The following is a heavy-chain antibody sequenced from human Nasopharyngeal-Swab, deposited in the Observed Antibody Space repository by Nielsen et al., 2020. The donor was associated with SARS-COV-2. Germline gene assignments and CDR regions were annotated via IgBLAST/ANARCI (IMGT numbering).Heavy chain of an antibody. CDR2: IYTRGST. Sequence: SETLSLTCTVSGGSISSYYWSWIRQPAGKGLEWIGRIYTRGSTNYNPSLKSRVTMSVDTSKNQFSLKLCSVTAADTAVYYCARVDNYYDSSGYRQYYFDYWGQGTLVTVSS. J-gene: IGHJ4*02. CDR1: GGSISSYY. V-gene: IGHV4-4*07. D-gene: IGHD3-22*01. CDR3: ARVDNYYDSSGYRQYYFDY.